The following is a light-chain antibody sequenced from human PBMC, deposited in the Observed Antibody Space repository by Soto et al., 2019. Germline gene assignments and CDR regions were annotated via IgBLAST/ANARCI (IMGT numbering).Light chain of an antibody. CDR1: QSVSNNY. J-gene: IGKJ1*01. CDR2: GAS. V-gene: IGKV3-20*01. Sequence: EIVLTQSPGTLSLSPGERATLSCRASQSVSNNYLAWYQQKPGQAPRLLIYGASNRATGIPDRFSVSESGTDFTLTSSRLEPEDFAVYYCHQYGSSGTFGQGTKVEIK. CDR3: HQYGSSGT.